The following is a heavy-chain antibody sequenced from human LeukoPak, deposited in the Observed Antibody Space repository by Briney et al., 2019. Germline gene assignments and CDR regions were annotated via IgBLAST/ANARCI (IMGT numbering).Heavy chain of an antibody. V-gene: IGHV3-66*01. CDR3: ARGLSSSLGAIDY. Sequence: GGSPRLSCAASGFSVSTNYMIWARQAPGKGLEWVSVIYSAGTTYYADSVKGRFTISRDNSKNMLFLQMNNLRAEDTAVYYCARGLSSSLGAIDYWGQGTLVTVSS. CDR1: GFSVSTNY. J-gene: IGHJ4*02. D-gene: IGHD6-13*01. CDR2: IYSAGTT.